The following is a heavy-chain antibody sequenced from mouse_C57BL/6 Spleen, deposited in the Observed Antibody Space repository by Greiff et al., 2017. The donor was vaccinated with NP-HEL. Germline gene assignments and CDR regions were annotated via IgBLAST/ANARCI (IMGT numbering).Heavy chain of an antibody. D-gene: IGHD1-1*01. J-gene: IGHJ4*01. CDR2: IFPGSGST. CDR1: GYTFTDYY. CDR3: ARMVYYYGSSYDAMDY. V-gene: IGHV1-75*01. Sequence: QVQLQQSGPELVKPGASVKISCKASGYTFTDYYINWVKQRPGQGLEWIGWIFPGSGSTYYNEKFKGKATLTVDKSSSTAYMLLSSLTSEDSAVYFCARMVYYYGSSYDAMDYWGQGTSVTVSS.